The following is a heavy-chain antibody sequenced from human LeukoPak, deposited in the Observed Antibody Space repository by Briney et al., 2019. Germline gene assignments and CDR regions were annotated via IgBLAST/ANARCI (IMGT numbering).Heavy chain of an antibody. D-gene: IGHD3-10*01. CDR2: ISERGGST. J-gene: IGHJ4*02. CDR1: GITLSNYG. V-gene: IGHV3-23*01. Sequence: GGSLRLSCVVSGITLSNYGMSWVRQAPGKGLEWVSGISERGGSTNYADSVKGRFIISRDTSKNTVYLQMNSLRVEDTAVYFCAKRGIVVRAVIIIGFHKEAYYFDYWGQGILVTVSS. CDR3: AKRGIVVRAVIIIGFHKEAYYFDY.